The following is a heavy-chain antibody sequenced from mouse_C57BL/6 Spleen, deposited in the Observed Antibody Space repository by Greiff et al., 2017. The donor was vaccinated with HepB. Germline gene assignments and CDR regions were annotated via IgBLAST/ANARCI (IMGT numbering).Heavy chain of an antibody. J-gene: IGHJ4*01. D-gene: IGHD1-1*01. V-gene: IGHV1-81*01. CDR1: GYTFTSSG. CDR3: ARRYYYGSSYYAMDY. Sequence: QVQLKESGAELARPGASVKLSCKASGYTFTSSGISWVKQRTGQGLEWIGEIDPRSGNTYYNEKFKGKATMTADKSSSTAYMELRSLTSEDSAVYFCARRYYYGSSYYAMDYWGQGTSVTVSS. CDR2: IDPRSGNT.